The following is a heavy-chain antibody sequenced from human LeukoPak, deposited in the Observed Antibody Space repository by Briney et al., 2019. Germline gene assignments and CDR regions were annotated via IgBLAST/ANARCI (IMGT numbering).Heavy chain of an antibody. D-gene: IGHD6-13*01. J-gene: IGHJ3*02. Sequence: KPSETLSLTCTVSGGSISNSYWSWVRQPPGRGLEWIGYIYYSGSTNYNPSLKGRVTISVDTYKNQFSLKLTSVTAADTAVYYCARGRLAIPPAGTGLGIWGQGTMVTVSS. CDR1: GGSISNSY. V-gene: IGHV4-59*01. CDR2: IYYSGST. CDR3: ARGRLAIPPAGTGLGI.